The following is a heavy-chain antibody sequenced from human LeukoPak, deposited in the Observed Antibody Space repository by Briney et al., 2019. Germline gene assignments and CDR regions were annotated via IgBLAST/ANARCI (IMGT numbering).Heavy chain of an antibody. CDR1: GYTFTSYY. J-gene: IGHJ4*02. V-gene: IGHV1-46*01. CDR2: INPSGGST. CDR3: ARNFHPGNWDY. D-gene: IGHD1-14*01. Sequence: GASVKVSCKASGYTFTSYYMHWVRQAPGQGLEWMGIINPSGGSTSYAQKFQGRVTMTTDTSTSTAYMELRSLRSDDTAVYYCARNFHPGNWDYWGQGTLVTVSS.